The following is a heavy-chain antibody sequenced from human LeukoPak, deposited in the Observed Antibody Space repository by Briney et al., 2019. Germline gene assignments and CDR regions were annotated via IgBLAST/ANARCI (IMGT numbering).Heavy chain of an antibody. Sequence: SETLSLTCTVSGVSISSYYWSWIRQPPGKGLEWIGYIYYDGSTNYNPSLKSRVTISVDTSKNQFSLKLSSVTAADTAVYYCARVKSDSYYFDYWGQGTLVTVSS. V-gene: IGHV4-59*12. CDR1: GVSISSYY. CDR2: IYYDGST. CDR3: ARVKSDSYYFDY. J-gene: IGHJ4*02. D-gene: IGHD2-15*01.